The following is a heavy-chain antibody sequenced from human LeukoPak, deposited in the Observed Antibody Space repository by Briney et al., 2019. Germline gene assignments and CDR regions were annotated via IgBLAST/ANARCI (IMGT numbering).Heavy chain of an antibody. Sequence: TGGSLRLSCAASGFTFSSYAMSWVRQAQGKGLEWVSGISGSGGSTYYADSVEGRFTISRDNSKNTLYLQMNSLRAEDTAVYYCAKGIESSGSYYTCFDYWGQGTLVTVSS. CDR1: GFTFSSYA. CDR2: ISGSGGST. D-gene: IGHD1-26*01. J-gene: IGHJ4*02. V-gene: IGHV3-23*01. CDR3: AKGIESSGSYYTCFDY.